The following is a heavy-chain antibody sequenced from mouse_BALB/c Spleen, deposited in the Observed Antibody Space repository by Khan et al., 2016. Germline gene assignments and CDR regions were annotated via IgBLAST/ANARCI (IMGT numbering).Heavy chain of an antibody. CDR1: GYSITSDYA. D-gene: IGHD1-1*01. J-gene: IGHJ1*01. V-gene: IGHV3-2*02. Sequence: EVKLLESGPGLVKPSQSLSLTCTVTGYSITSDYAWNWIRQFPGNKLEWMGYISYSGSTSYNPSLKSRISITRDTSKNQFFLQLNSVTTEDTATYYCANYYYGSSYGYFDVWGAGTTVTVSS. CDR3: ANYYYGSSYGYFDV. CDR2: ISYSGST.